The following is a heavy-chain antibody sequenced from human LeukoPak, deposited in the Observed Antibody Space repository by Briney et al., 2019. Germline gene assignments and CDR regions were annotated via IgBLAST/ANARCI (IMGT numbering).Heavy chain of an antibody. V-gene: IGHV1-18*01. Sequence: GASVKVSCKASGYTFTSDGFNWVRQAPGQGLEWMGCISGYNGNTLYAQKFQDRVTMTTDTSTSTAYMELSSLRSEDTAVYYCARDNSVGDIAWWFDPWGQGTLVTVSS. CDR1: GYTFTSDG. J-gene: IGHJ5*02. CDR3: ARDNSVGDIAWWFDP. D-gene: IGHD3-16*02. CDR2: ISGYNGNT.